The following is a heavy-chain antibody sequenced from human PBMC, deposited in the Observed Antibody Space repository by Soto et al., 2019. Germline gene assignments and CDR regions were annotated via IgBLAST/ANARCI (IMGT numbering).Heavy chain of an antibody. D-gene: IGHD3-3*01. V-gene: IGHV4-59*01. CDR1: GGSISSYY. Sequence: SETLSLTYTVSGGSISSYYWSWIRQPPGKGLEWIGYIYYSGSTNYNPSLKSRVTISVDTSKNQFSLKLSSVTAADTAVYYCAREGFTIFGVVLRGMDVWGQGTTVTVSS. CDR2: IYYSGST. CDR3: AREGFTIFGVVLRGMDV. J-gene: IGHJ6*02.